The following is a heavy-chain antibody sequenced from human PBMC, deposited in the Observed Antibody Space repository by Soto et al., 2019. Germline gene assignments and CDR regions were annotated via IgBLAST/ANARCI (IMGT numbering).Heavy chain of an antibody. Sequence: SETLSLTCTVSGGSINNYYWSWIRQPPGKGLEWIGYIYDSGSTNYNPSLKSRVTMSVDTSKNQFSLNLSSVTAADTAVYYCAREHGFSYGLNYFDPWGQGTLVTVSS. CDR2: IYDSGST. CDR1: GGSINNYY. D-gene: IGHD5-18*01. V-gene: IGHV4-59*01. J-gene: IGHJ5*02. CDR3: AREHGFSYGLNYFDP.